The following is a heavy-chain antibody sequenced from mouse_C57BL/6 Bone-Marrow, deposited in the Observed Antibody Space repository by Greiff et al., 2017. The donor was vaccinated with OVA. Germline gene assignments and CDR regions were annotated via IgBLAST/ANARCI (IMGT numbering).Heavy chain of an antibody. V-gene: IGHV5-17*01. CDR1: GFTFSDYG. CDR3: ASGTVPYYFDY. CDR2: ISSGSSTI. Sequence: EVMLVESGGGLVKPGGSLKLSCAASGFTFSDYGMHWVRQAPEKGLEWVAYISSGSSTIYYADTVKGRFTISSDNAKNTLFLQMTSLRSEDTAMYYCASGTVPYYFDYWGQGTTLTVSS. J-gene: IGHJ2*01. D-gene: IGHD1-1*01.